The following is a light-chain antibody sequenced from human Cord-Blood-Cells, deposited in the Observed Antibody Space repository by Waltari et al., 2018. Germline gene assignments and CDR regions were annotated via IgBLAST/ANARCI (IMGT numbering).Light chain of an antibody. Sequence: DIQMTQSPSSLSASAGDRVTITCQASQDISNYLNWYQQKPGKAPKLLIYDASNLETGVPSRFSGSGSGTDFTFTISSLQPEDIATYYCQQYDNLTLTFGGGNKVEIK. J-gene: IGKJ4*01. CDR2: DAS. V-gene: IGKV1-33*01. CDR1: QDISNY. CDR3: QQYDNLTLT.